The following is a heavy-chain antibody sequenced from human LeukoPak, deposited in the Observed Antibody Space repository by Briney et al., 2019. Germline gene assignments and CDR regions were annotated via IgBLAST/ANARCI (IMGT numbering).Heavy chain of an antibody. Sequence: PSETLSLTCTVSGGSIVTSRYYWGWVRQPPGKGLEWIGDVHFSGSTYYNPSLRSRLSISVDTSKNQFSLKLNSVTVADTAVYYCAKDFAGGTPYYYYYYMDVWGKGTTVTVSS. CDR2: VHFSGST. CDR3: AKDFAGGTPYYYYYYMDV. D-gene: IGHD4-23*01. J-gene: IGHJ6*03. CDR1: GGSIVTSRYY. V-gene: IGHV4-39*02.